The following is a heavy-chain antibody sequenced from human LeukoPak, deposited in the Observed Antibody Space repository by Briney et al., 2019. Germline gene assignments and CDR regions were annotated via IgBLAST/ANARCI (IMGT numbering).Heavy chain of an antibody. Sequence: RASVTVSCTASGYTFTGYYMHWVRQAPGQGLEWMGWINPNSGGTNYAQKFQGRVTMTRDTSISTAYMELSRLRSDDTAVYYCAREGSSWQIFDYWGQGTLVTVSS. CDR2: INPNSGGT. V-gene: IGHV1-2*02. D-gene: IGHD6-13*01. J-gene: IGHJ4*02. CDR1: GYTFTGYY. CDR3: AREGSSWQIFDY.